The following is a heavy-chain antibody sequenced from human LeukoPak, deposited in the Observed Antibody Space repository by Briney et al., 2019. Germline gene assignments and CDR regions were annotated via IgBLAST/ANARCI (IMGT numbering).Heavy chain of an antibody. V-gene: IGHV3-21*01. CDR3: ARGVGETRAFLKPRGAFDI. Sequence: GGSLRLSCAASGFTFSSYSMNWVRQAPGKGLEWVSSISSSSSYIYYADSVKGRFTISRDNAKNSLYLQMNSLRAEDTAVYYCARGVGETRAFLKPRGAFDIWGQGTMVTVSS. CDR2: ISSSSSYI. D-gene: IGHD1-26*01. J-gene: IGHJ3*02. CDR1: GFTFSSYS.